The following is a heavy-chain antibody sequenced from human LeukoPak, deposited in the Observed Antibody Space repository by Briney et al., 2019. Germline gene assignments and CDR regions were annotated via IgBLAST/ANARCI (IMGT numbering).Heavy chain of an antibody. V-gene: IGHV1-8*03. D-gene: IGHD3-3*01. J-gene: IGHJ3*02. CDR1: GYTFTNYY. Sequence: GSVKVSCKASGYTFTNYYINWVRQATRQGLEWMGWMDPNSDNTGYAQEFQGRVTITRNTSTSTSYMELTSLRSEDTAVYYCARGLTIFGAVNDAFDIWGQGTMVTVSS. CDR2: MDPNSDNT. CDR3: ARGLTIFGAVNDAFDI.